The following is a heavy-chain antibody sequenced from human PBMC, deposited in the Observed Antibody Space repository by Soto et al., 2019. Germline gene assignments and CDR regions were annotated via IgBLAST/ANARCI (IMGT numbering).Heavy chain of an antibody. V-gene: IGHV4-34*01. J-gene: IGHJ4*02. Sequence: KTSETLSLTCAVYGGSFSGYYWSWIRQPPGKGLEWIGEINHSGSTNYNPSLKSRVTISVDTSKNQFSLKLSSVTAADTAVYYCVITDPGDFDYWGQGTLVTVSS. CDR1: GGSFSGYY. CDR2: INHSGST. CDR3: VITDPGDFDY. D-gene: IGHD3-16*01.